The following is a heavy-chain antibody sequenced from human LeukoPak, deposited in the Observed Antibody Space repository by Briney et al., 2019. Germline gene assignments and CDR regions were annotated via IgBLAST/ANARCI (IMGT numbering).Heavy chain of an antibody. V-gene: IGHV4-34*01. D-gene: IGHD2-2*01. CDR3: ARGPIVVVPARRNWFDL. Sequence: SETLSLTCAVYGGSFSGYYWSWIRQPPGKGLEWIGEINHSGSTNYNPSLKSRVTISVDTSKNQFSLKLSSVTAADTAVYYCARGPIVVVPARRNWFDLWAQGTLVTVSS. J-gene: IGHJ5*02. CDR1: GGSFSGYY. CDR2: INHSGST.